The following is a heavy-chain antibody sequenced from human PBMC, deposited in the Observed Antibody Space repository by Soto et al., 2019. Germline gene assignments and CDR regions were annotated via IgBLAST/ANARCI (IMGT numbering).Heavy chain of an antibody. CDR3: AKLNVGYCISTSCDYFDY. J-gene: IGHJ4*02. CDR1: GFTFSSYS. V-gene: IGHV3-21*04. Sequence: GGSLRLSCAASGFTFSSYSMNWVRQAPGKGLEWVSSISSSSSYIYYADSVKGRFTISRDNAKNSLYLQMNSLRAEDTAVYYCAKLNVGYCISTSCDYFDYWGQGTLVTVSS. CDR2: ISSSSSYI. D-gene: IGHD2-2*01.